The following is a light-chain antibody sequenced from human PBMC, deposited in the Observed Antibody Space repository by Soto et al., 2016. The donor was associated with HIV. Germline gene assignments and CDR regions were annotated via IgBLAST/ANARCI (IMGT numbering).Light chain of an antibody. Sequence: DIQMTQSPSSLSASVGDRVTITCQANLDITNRVNWYQQKPGKPPKLLIHDASNLETGIPSRFSGGGSGTHFTFTISSLQPEDIGTYYCQHFDNLPLAFGGGPRWR. CDR2: DAS. V-gene: IGKV1-33*01. CDR1: LDITNR. J-gene: IGKJ4*01. CDR3: QHFDNLPLA.